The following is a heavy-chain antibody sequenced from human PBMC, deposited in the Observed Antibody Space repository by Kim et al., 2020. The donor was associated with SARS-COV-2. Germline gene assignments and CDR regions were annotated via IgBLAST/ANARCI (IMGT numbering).Heavy chain of an antibody. CDR3: TSGPYYYDSAAYYHDY. V-gene: IGHV3-49*03. CDR1: GLNFGDYV. CDR2: IRSKRYGETT. Sequence: GGSLRLSCTTSGLNFGDYVMSWFRQAPGKGLEWVAFIRSKRYGETTAYAASVKGRFTISRDDSKRIAYLQMHGLKTEDTAVYYCTSGPYYYDSAAYYHDYWGQGTLVTVSS. J-gene: IGHJ4*02. D-gene: IGHD3-22*01.